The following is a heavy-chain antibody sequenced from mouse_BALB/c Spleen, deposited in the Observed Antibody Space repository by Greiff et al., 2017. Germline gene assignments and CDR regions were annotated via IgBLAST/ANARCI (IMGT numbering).Heavy chain of an antibody. CDR2: IYPGNSDT. Sequence: VQLKQSGTVLARPGASVKMSCKASGYTFTSYWMHWVKQRPGQGLEWIGAIYPGNSDTSYNQKFKGKAKLTAVTSTSTAYMELSSLTNEDSAVYYCTRWQAYYDSLYAMDYWGQGTSVTVSS. D-gene: IGHD2-4*01. CDR3: TRWQAYYDSLYAMDY. V-gene: IGHV1-5*01. CDR1: GYTFTSYW. J-gene: IGHJ4*01.